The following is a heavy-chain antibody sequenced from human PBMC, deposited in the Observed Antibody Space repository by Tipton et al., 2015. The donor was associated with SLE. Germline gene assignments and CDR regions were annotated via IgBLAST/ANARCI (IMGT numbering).Heavy chain of an antibody. V-gene: IGHV3-30*04. J-gene: IGHJ4*02. CDR3: AREGSGTPDY. D-gene: IGHD1-26*01. CDR1: GFTFTTYA. CDR2: ISYDGSNR. Sequence: SLRLSCAASGFTFTTYAMHWVRQAPGKGLEWVAVISYDGSNRYYADSVKGRFTISRDNAKNSLYLQMNSLRAEDTALYYCAREGSGTPDYWGQGTLATVSS.